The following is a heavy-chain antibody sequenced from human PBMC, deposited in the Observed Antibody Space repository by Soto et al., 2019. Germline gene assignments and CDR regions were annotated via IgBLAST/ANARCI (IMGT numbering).Heavy chain of an antibody. CDR3: ARQVAAGTGYFDY. CDR1: GGSISSSSYY. V-gene: IGHV4-39*01. Sequence: QLQLQESGPGLVKPSETLSLTCTVSGGSISSSSYYWGWIRQPPGKGLEWIASIYFSGSTHYNPSLKSRVTISVDTSKNQFSLKLSSVIAADTAVYYCARQVAAGTGYFDYWGQGTQVTVSS. J-gene: IGHJ4*02. CDR2: IYFSGST. D-gene: IGHD6-13*01.